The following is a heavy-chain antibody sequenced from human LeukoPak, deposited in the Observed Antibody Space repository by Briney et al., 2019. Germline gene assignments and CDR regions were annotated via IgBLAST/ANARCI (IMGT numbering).Heavy chain of an antibody. Sequence: PSETLSLTCTVSGGSISRSNYYWGWIRQPPGKGLEWIGSIYDSGSTYYNPSLKSRVTISVDTSKNQFSLKLSSVTAADTAVYYCASDGSVVGRRDAFDIWGQGTMVTVSS. CDR2: IYDSGST. J-gene: IGHJ3*02. D-gene: IGHD2-21*01. V-gene: IGHV4-39*07. CDR1: GGSISRSNYY. CDR3: ASDGSVVGRRDAFDI.